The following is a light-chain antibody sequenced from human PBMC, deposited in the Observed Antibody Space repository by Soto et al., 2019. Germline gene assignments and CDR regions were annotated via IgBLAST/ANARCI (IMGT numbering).Light chain of an antibody. CDR1: QSVSSY. V-gene: IGKV3-11*01. J-gene: IGKJ4*01. CDR2: DAS. Sequence: EIVLTQSPATLSLSPGERATLSCRASQSVSSYLAWYQQKPDQAPRLLIYDASNMAAGIPATFRGRGSGTDFTLAISGLEPDDVVVYYCQPRSNSELTFGGGTKVE. CDR3: QPRSNSELT.